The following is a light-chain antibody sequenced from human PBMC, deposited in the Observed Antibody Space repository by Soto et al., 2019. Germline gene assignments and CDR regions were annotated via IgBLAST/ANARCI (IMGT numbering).Light chain of an antibody. V-gene: IGLV2-14*03. J-gene: IGLJ3*02. CDR3: SSFTSSSTLWV. CDR1: SSDVCVYNY. CDR2: DVS. Sequence: QSALTQPASVSGSPGQSITISCTGTSSDVCVYNYVSWFQHHPGKAPKLMIYDVSNRPSGVSNRFSGSKSGNTASLTISGLQAEDEADYYCSSFTSSSTLWVFGGGTKLTVL.